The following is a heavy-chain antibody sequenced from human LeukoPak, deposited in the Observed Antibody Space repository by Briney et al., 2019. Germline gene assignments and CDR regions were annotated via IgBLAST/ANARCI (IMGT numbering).Heavy chain of an antibody. CDR3: ARDRSSGWSDY. V-gene: IGHV3-23*01. J-gene: IGHJ4*02. D-gene: IGHD6-19*01. CDR2: ISGSGGST. CDR1: GLTFSSYA. Sequence: PTGGSLRLSCAASGLTFSSYAMTWVRQAPGKGLEWVSVISGSGGSTYYADSVKGRFTISRDNSKNTLYLQMNSLRVEDTAEYYCARDRSSGWSDYWGQGTLVTVSS.